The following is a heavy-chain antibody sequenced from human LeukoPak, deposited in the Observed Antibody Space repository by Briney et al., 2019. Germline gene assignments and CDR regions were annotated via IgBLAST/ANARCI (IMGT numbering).Heavy chain of an antibody. Sequence: ASVKVSCKASGYTFTGYYMHWVRQAPGQGLEWMGWINPNSGGTNYAQKFQGRVTTTRDTSISTAYMELSRLRSDDTAVYYCARDFLYCSSTSCLRGYNYGYWFDYWGQGTLVTVSS. CDR2: INPNSGGT. CDR1: GYTFTGYY. V-gene: IGHV1-2*02. CDR3: ARDFLYCSSTSCLRGYNYGYWFDY. D-gene: IGHD2-2*01. J-gene: IGHJ4*02.